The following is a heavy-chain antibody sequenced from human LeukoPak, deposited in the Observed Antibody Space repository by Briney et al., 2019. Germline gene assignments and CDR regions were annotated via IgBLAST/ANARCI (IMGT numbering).Heavy chain of an antibody. Sequence: PGRSLILSCAASGFIFRNYAMHWVRQAPGKGLQWVAVISYDGRDKYFADSVKGRFTISRDNSENTLSLQMNSLRAEDTAVYYCARDRDTAAAGYYFAYWGPGTLVTVSS. D-gene: IGHD6-13*01. CDR1: GFIFRNYA. J-gene: IGHJ4*02. CDR3: ARDRDTAAAGYYFAY. CDR2: ISYDGRDK. V-gene: IGHV3-30*04.